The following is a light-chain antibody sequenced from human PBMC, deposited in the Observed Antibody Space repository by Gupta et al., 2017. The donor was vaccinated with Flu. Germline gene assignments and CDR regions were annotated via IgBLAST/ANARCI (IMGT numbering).Light chain of an antibody. V-gene: IGKV3-11*01. J-gene: IGKJ2*01. CDR1: QSVSSH. Sequence: TLSCRASQSVSSHLAWYQQKPGQAPRLLIYDASNSATGIPARFSGSGSGTDFTLTISSLEPEDFAVYYCQQRSNWPPGPMFTFGQGTKLEIK. CDR2: DAS. CDR3: QQRSNWPPGPMFT.